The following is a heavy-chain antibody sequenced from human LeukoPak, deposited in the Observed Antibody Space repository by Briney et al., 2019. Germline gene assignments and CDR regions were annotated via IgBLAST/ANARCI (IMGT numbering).Heavy chain of an antibody. CDR1: GFTFSSYG. V-gene: IGHV3-30*02. D-gene: IGHD6-13*01. CDR2: IRYDGSNK. CDR3: AKGLGIAAAGPFDY. Sequence: PGGSLRLSCAASGFTFSSYGMHWVRQAPGKGLEWVAFIRYDGSNKYYADSVKGRFTISRDNSKNTLYLQMNSLRAEVTAVYYCAKGLGIAAAGPFDYWGQGTLVTVSS. J-gene: IGHJ4*02.